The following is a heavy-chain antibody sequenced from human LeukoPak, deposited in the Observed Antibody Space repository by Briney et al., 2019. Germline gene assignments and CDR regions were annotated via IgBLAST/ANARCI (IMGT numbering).Heavy chain of an antibody. CDR2: ISWNSGSI. CDR1: GFTFDDYA. J-gene: IGHJ4*02. D-gene: IGHD2-2*02. Sequence: GGSLRLSCAASGFTFDDYAMHWVQQAPGKGLEWVSGISWNSGSIGYADSVKGRFTISRDNAKNSLYLQMNSLRAGDMALYYCAKDRGGVPAAILDYWGQGTLVTVSS. V-gene: IGHV3-9*03. CDR3: AKDRGGVPAAILDY.